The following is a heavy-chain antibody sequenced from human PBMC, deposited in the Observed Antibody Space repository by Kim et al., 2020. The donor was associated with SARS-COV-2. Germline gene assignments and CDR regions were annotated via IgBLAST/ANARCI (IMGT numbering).Heavy chain of an antibody. CDR2: GGHQ. CDR3: DTDLSWLLY. V-gene: IGHV3-15*01. J-gene: IGHJ4*02. Sequence: GGHQDYAAPGKGRFTNSRDDSKNTLYLQMNSLKTEDTGVYYCDTDLSWLLYWGQGTLVTVSS. D-gene: IGHD6-19*01.